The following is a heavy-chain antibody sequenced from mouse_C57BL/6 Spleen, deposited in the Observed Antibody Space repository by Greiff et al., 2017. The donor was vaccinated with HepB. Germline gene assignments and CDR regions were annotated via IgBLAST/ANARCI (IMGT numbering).Heavy chain of an antibody. CDR3: ARSRGNYRYFDV. Sequence: QQPGAELVKPGASVKMSCKASGYTFTSYWITWVKQRPGQGLEWIGDIYPGSGSTNYNEKFKSKATLTVDTSSSTAYMQLSSLTSEDSAVYYCARSRGNYRYFDVWGTGTTVTVSS. V-gene: IGHV1-55*01. CDR1: GYTFTSYW. D-gene: IGHD2-1*01. J-gene: IGHJ1*03. CDR2: IYPGSGST.